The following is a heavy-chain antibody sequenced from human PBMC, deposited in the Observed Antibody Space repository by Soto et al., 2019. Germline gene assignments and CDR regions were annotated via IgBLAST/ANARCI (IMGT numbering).Heavy chain of an antibody. CDR3: ARLEADYDYVWGSYRTVGWFDP. V-gene: IGHV4-39*01. J-gene: IGHJ5*02. CDR2: IYYSGST. D-gene: IGHD3-16*02. Sequence: SETLSLTCTVSGGSISSSSYYWGWIRQPPGKGLEWIGSIYYSGSTYYNPSLKSRVTISVDTSKNQFSLKLSSVTAADTAVYYCARLEADYDYVWGSYRTVGWFDPWGQGTLVTVSS. CDR1: GGSISSSSYY.